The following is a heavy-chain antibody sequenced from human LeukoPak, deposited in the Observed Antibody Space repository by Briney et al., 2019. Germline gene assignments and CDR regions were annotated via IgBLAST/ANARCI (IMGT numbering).Heavy chain of an antibody. D-gene: IGHD6-19*01. V-gene: IGHV5-10-1*01. CDR1: GYRFNAYW. CDR3: AGAGIAVAGNAEYFQH. Sequence: LGESLKISCKGSGYRFNAYWIGWVRQMPGKGLEWMGRIDPSDSYTNYSPSFQGHVTISADKSISTAYLQWSSLKASDTAMYYCAGAGIAVAGNAEYFQHWGQGTLVTVSS. J-gene: IGHJ1*01. CDR2: IDPSDSYT.